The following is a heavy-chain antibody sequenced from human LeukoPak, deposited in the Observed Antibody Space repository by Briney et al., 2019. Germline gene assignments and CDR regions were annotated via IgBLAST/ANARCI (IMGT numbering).Heavy chain of an antibody. CDR3: AKWRTSWDGPYFDY. J-gene: IGHJ4*02. CDR1: GIIFSNYA. D-gene: IGHD2-2*01. V-gene: IGHV3-23*01. CDR2: IIVSGAST. Sequence: GGSLRLSCAASGIIFSNYAMTWVRQAPGKGLEWVSDIIVSGASTNYADSVKGRFIISRDNSKNTLYLQMNSLRAEDTAVYYCAKWRTSWDGPYFDYWGQGTLVTVSS.